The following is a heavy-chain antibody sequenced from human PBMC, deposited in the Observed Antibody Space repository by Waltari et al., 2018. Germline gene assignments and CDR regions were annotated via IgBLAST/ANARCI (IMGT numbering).Heavy chain of an antibody. CDR3: ARRGIPSNWFDP. D-gene: IGHD6-13*01. V-gene: IGHV1-69*01. CDR1: GGTFSRYA. Sequence: QVQLVQSGAEVKKPGSSVKVSCKASGGTFSRYAISRVRQAPGQGLEWMGGIIPIFGTANYAQKLQGRVTITADESTSTAYMELSSLRSEDTAVYYCARRGIPSNWFDPWGQGTLVTVSS. CDR2: IIPIFGTA. J-gene: IGHJ5*02.